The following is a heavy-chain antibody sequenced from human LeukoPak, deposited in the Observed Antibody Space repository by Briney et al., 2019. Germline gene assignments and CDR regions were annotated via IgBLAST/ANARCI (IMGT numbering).Heavy chain of an antibody. CDR1: GGSISSNNW. J-gene: IGHJ4*02. V-gene: IGHV4-4*02. CDR3: ARARNEILAGYYSFDY. Sequence: SETLSLTCTVSGGSISSNNWWSWVHLPPGRGLEWIGEIYHSGNTNYNPSLKSRVTISGDKSKNQFSLRLSSVTAADTAVYYCARARNEILAGYYSFDYWGQGTLVTVSP. D-gene: IGHD3-9*01. CDR2: IYHSGNT.